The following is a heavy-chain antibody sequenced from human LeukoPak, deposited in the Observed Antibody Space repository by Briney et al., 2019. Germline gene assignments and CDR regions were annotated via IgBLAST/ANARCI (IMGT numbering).Heavy chain of an antibody. CDR2: ISSSSSYI. D-gene: IGHD5-24*01. V-gene: IGHV3-21*01. CDR3: AREDAGDGYNHY. Sequence: GGSLRLSCAASGFTFSSYSMNWVRQAPGKGLEWVSSISSSSSYIYYADSVKGRFTISRDYAKNSLYLQMNSLRAEDTAVYYCAREDAGDGYNHYWGQGTLVTVSS. J-gene: IGHJ4*02. CDR1: GFTFSSYS.